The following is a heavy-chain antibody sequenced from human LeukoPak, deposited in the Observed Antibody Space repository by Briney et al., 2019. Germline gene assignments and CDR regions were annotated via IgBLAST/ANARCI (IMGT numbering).Heavy chain of an antibody. CDR1: GDSISSSNYY. CDR3: AREERRDGYSLFDY. CDR2: IYYSGGT. V-gene: IGHV4-39*07. Sequence: SETLSLTCTVSGDSISSSNYYWGWIRQPPGKGLEWIGSIYYSGGTYYSPSLKSRVTISVDTSKNQFSLKLSSVTAADTAVYYCAREERRDGYSLFDYWGQGTLVTVSS. J-gene: IGHJ4*02. D-gene: IGHD5-24*01.